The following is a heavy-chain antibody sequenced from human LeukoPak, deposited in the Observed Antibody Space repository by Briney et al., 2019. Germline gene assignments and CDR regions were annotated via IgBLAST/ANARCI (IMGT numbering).Heavy chain of an antibody. J-gene: IGHJ4*02. Sequence: PGGSLRLSCAASGFTFSSYGMHWVRQAPGKGLEWVAVIWYDGSNKYYADSVKGRFTISRDNPKNTLYLQMNSLRAEDTAVYYCARDPGQQLFSGPFNWGQGTLVTVSS. D-gene: IGHD6-13*01. CDR1: GFTFSSYG. CDR3: ARDPGQQLFSGPFN. CDR2: IWYDGSNK. V-gene: IGHV3-33*01.